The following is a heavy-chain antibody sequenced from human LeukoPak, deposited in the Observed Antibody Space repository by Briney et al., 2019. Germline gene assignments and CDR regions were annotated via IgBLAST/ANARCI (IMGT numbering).Heavy chain of an antibody. J-gene: IGHJ4*02. Sequence: SETLSPTCTVSGGSISSYYWSWIRQPAGKGLEWIGRIYTSGSTNYNPSLKSRVTMSVDTSKNQFSLKLSSVTAADTAVYYCARDGTYSSTFDYWGQGTLVTVSS. CDR1: GGSISSYY. V-gene: IGHV4-4*07. CDR2: IYTSGST. CDR3: ARDGTYSSTFDY. D-gene: IGHD6-19*01.